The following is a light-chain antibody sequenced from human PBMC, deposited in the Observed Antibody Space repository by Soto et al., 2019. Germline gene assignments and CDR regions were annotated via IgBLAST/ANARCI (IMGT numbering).Light chain of an antibody. CDR3: QQRSNWLIT. CDR1: QSVSSY. Sequence: IVLTQSPATLSLSPGERPTVSCRASQSVSSYLAWYKQKPGQAPRIIIYDASNRATGIPARFSGSGSGTEFTLTISSLEPEDFAVYYCQQRSNWLITFGQGTRLEIK. J-gene: IGKJ5*01. CDR2: DAS. V-gene: IGKV3-11*01.